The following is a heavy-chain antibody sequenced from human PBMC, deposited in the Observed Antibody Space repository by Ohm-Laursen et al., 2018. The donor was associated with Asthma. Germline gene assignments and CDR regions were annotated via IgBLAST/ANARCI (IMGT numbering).Heavy chain of an antibody. CDR1: GFTFSSYA. CDR2: ISYDGSNK. CDR3: ARDGVWFRELMFHYYYGMDV. V-gene: IGHV3-30-3*01. D-gene: IGHD3-10*01. J-gene: IGHJ6*02. Sequence: RSLRLSCAASGFTFSSYAMHWVRQAPGKGLEWVAVISYDGSNKYYADSVKGRFTISRDNSKNTLYLQMNSLRAEDTAVYYCARDGVWFRELMFHYYYGMDVWGQGTTVTVSS.